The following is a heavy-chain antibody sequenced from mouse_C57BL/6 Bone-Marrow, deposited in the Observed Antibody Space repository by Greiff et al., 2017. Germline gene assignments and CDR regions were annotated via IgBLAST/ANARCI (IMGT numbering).Heavy chain of an antibody. D-gene: IGHD1-1*01. J-gene: IGHJ1*03. V-gene: IGHV1-85*01. CDR3: ARLEFDGSSGDWYFDV. Sequence: VKLVESGPELVKPGASVKLSCTASGYTFTSYDINWVKQRPGQGLEWIGWIYPRDGSTKYNEKFKGKATLTVDTSSSTAYMELHSLTSEDAAVYFCARLEFDGSSGDWYFDVWGTGTTVTVSS. CDR1: GYTFTSYD. CDR2: IYPRDGST.